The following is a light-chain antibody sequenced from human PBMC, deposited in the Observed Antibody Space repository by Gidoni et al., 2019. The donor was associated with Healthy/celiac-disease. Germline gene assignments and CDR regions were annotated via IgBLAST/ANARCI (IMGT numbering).Light chain of an antibody. CDR3: SSYTSSSTYVV. CDR1: RSDVGGYNY. CDR2: EVS. J-gene: IGLJ2*01. V-gene: IGLV2-14*01. Sequence: QSALTQPASVSGSPGQTLTISCTGTRSDVGGYNYLSWYQQHPGKAPKLMIYEVSTRPSGVSNRFSGSKSGNTASLTISGLQAEDEADYYCSSYTSSSTYVVFGGGTKLTVL.